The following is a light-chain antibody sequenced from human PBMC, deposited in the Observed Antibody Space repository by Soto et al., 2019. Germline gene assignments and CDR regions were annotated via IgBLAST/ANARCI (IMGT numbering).Light chain of an antibody. J-gene: IGLJ2*01. CDR2: LNSDGSH. CDR1: SGHSSYA. V-gene: IGLV4-69*01. Sequence: QLLLTQSPSASASLGASVKLTCTLNSGHSSYAIAWHQQQPEKGPRYLMKLNSDGSHSKGDGIPDRFSGSSSGAERYLTISSLQSEDEADYYCQTWDTGIRVVFGGGTKLTVL. CDR3: QTWDTGIRVV.